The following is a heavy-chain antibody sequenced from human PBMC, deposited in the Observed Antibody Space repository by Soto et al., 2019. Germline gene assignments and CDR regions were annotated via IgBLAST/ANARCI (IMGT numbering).Heavy chain of an antibody. Sequence: QVQLVESGGGVVQPGRSLRLSCAASGFTFSSYGMHWVRQAPGKGLEWVAVIWYDGSNKYYADSVKGRFTISRDNSKNPLYLQMNSLRAEDTAVYYCARTNYDFWSGYYSRFYGMDVWGQGTTVTVSS. CDR3: ARTNYDFWSGYYSRFYGMDV. D-gene: IGHD3-3*01. V-gene: IGHV3-33*01. CDR1: GFTFSSYG. CDR2: IWYDGSNK. J-gene: IGHJ6*02.